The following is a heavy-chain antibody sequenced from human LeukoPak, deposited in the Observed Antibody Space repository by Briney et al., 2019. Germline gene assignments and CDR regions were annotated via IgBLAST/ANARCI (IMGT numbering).Heavy chain of an antibody. CDR2: ISSSSSYI. V-gene: IGHV3-21*01. J-gene: IGHJ6*03. Sequence: GGSLRLSCAASGFTFSSYSMNWVRQAPGKGLEWVSSISSSSSYIYYADSVKGRFTISRDNAKNSLYLQMNSLRAEDTAVYYCARDADTDKWELPGVIWHYYYYMDVWGKGTTVTISS. CDR1: GFTFSSYS. CDR3: ARDADTDKWELPGVIWHYYYYMDV. D-gene: IGHD1-26*01.